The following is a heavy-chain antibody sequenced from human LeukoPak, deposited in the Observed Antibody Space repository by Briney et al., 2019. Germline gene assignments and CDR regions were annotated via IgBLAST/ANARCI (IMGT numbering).Heavy chain of an antibody. D-gene: IGHD3-22*01. CDR3: ARQRGLIVVVDY. V-gene: IGHV3-66*04. Sequence: GGSLRLSCAASGFTVSSDYMSWARQAPGKGLEWVSVIYSGGSTYYADSVKGRFTISRDNSKNTLYLQMNSLRAEDTAVYYCARQRGLIVVVDYWGQGTLVTVSS. CDR2: IYSGGST. CDR1: GFTVSSDY. J-gene: IGHJ4*02.